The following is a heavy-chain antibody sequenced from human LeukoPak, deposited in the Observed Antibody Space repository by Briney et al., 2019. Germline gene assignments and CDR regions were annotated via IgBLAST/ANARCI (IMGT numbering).Heavy chain of an antibody. CDR1: GFIFSNYD. V-gene: IGHV3-30*03. D-gene: IGHD4-17*01. Sequence: GGSLRLSCAASGFIFSNYDMYWVRQAPGKGPEWVAVMSRDVNHKYYADFVKGRFSISRDNSKNSLYLQMNSLRAEDTAFYYCARGGRYYGDNVLDYWGQGTLATVSS. CDR3: ARGGRYYGDNVLDY. J-gene: IGHJ4*02. CDR2: MSRDVNHK.